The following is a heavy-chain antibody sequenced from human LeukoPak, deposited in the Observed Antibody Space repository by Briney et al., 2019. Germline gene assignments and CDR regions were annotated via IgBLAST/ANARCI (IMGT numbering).Heavy chain of an antibody. CDR1: GFTFSSYA. J-gene: IGHJ6*02. CDR3: ARGKQRYYYYYYGMDV. V-gene: IGHV4-34*01. D-gene: IGHD1/OR15-1a*01. CDR2: INHSGST. Sequence: PGGSLRLSCAASGFTFSSYAMSWVRQPPGKGLEWIGEINHSGSTNYNPSLKSRVTISVDTSKNQFSLKLSSVTAADTAVYYCARGKQRYYYYYYGMDVWGQGTTVTVSS.